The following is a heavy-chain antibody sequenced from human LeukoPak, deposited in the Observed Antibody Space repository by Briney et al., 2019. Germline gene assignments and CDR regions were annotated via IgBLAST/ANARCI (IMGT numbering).Heavy chain of an antibody. CDR2: ISGSGVT. CDR3: ARAYGPTAY. D-gene: IGHD3-10*01. Sequence: GGSLRLSCAASGFTFSSYAMSWVRQAPGKGLEWVSGISGSGVTDYADSVKGRFTISRDNAKNSLYLQMNSLRAEDTAVYYCARAYGPTAYWGQGTLVTVSS. J-gene: IGHJ4*02. V-gene: IGHV3-23*01. CDR1: GFTFSSYA.